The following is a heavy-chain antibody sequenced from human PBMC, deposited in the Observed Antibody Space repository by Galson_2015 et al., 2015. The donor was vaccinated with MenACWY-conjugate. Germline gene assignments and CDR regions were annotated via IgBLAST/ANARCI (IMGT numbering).Heavy chain of an antibody. V-gene: IGHV4-34*01. D-gene: IGHD3-9*01. Sequence: ETLSLTCAVYGGSFSGYYWSWIRQPPGKGLEWIGEINHSGSTNYNPSLKSRVTISVDTSKNQFSLKLSSVTAADTAVYYCARGRRFDLNWFDPWGQGTLVTVSS. CDR3: ARGRRFDLNWFDP. CDR2: INHSGST. J-gene: IGHJ5*02. CDR1: GGSFSGYY.